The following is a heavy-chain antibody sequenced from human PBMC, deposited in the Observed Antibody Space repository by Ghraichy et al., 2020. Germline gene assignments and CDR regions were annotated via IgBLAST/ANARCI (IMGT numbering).Heavy chain of an antibody. CDR3: ARETGSSRLAGY. J-gene: IGHJ4*02. D-gene: IGHD1-14*01. Sequence: GGSLRLSCVASGLMFGPNTMNWVRQAPGKGLEWVSSISSSTRYVYYADSVKGRFTISRDNAKNSLYLQMNSLRAEDTAVYYCARETGSSRLAGYWGQGTLVTVSS. CDR2: ISSSTRYV. CDR1: GLMFGPNT. V-gene: IGHV3-21*04.